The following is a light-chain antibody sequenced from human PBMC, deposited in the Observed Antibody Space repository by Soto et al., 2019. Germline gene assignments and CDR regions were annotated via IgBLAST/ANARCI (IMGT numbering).Light chain of an antibody. V-gene: IGLV2-14*01. Sequence: QSALTQPASVSGSPGQSITISCTGTSSDVGDYNYVSWYQQYPGKAPKLMIYEVNNRPSGVSNRFSGSKSGNTASLTISGLQAEDEADYYCSSYTSTSTSVFGGGTKVTVL. CDR1: SSDVGDYNY. J-gene: IGLJ3*02. CDR3: SSYTSTSTSV. CDR2: EVN.